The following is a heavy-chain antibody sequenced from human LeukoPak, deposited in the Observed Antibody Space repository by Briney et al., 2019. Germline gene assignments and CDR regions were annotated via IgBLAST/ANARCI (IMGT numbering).Heavy chain of an antibody. CDR2: IKEDGSEK. D-gene: IGHD3-22*01. CDR1: GFTFSTHW. J-gene: IGHJ4*02. CDR3: ARDSSGYQ. V-gene: IGHV3-7*01. Sequence: GGSLRLSCAASGFTFSTHWMSWVRQAPGKGLEWVANIKEDGSEKYYGDSVKSRFTISRDNAKNSLYLQMNSLRAEDTAVYYCARDSSGYQWGQETLVTVSS.